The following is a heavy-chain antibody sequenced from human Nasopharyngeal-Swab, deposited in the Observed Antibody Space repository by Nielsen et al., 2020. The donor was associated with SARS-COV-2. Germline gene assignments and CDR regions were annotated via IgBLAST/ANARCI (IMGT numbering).Heavy chain of an antibody. J-gene: IGHJ6*03. D-gene: IGHD3-22*01. CDR3: AKLIGGYYYDSSGYLDPMDV. V-gene: IGHV3-30*02. CDR2: IWYDGSNK. Sequence: GESLKIPCAASGFTFSSYGMHWVRQAPGKGREWVAVIWYDGSNKHYADSVKGRFTISRDNSKNTLYLQMNSLRAEDTAVYYCAKLIGGYYYDSSGYLDPMDVWGKGTTVTVSS. CDR1: GFTFSSYG.